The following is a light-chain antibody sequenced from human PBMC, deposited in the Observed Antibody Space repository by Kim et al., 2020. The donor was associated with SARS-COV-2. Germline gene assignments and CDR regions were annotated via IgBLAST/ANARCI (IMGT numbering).Light chain of an antibody. V-gene: IGKV1-8*01. Sequence: AIRITQSPSSLSASTGDRVTITCRASQGISSYLAWYQQKPGKAPKLLIYAASTLQSGVPSRFSGSGSGTDFTLTISCLQSEDFATYYCQQYYSYSWTFGQGTKLDIK. CDR1: QGISSY. J-gene: IGKJ1*01. CDR2: AAS. CDR3: QQYYSYSWT.